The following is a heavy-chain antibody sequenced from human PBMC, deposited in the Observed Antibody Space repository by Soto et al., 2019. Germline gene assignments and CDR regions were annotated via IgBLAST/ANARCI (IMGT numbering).Heavy chain of an antibody. CDR2: IYYSGGT. J-gene: IGHJ4*02. V-gene: IGHV4-59*08. CDR1: GGSISSYY. Sequence: QVQLQESGPGLVKSSETLSLTCSVSGGSISSYYWSWIRQPPGKGLEWIGYIYYSGGTNYNPSLKSRVTISEDTSKNQFSLKLNSVTAADTAVYYCARFADYDTSRFDYWGQGTLVTVSS. CDR3: ARFADYDTSRFDY. D-gene: IGHD3-22*01.